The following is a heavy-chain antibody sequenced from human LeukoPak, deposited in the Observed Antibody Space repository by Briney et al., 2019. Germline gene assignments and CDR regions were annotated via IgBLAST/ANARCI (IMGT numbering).Heavy chain of an antibody. D-gene: IGHD3-22*01. CDR1: GFTFSSYS. V-gene: IGHV3-21*01. CDR2: ISSSSSYI. Sequence: GGSLRLSWAASGFTFSSYSMNWVRQAPGKGLEWVSSISSSSSYIYYADSVKGRFTISRDNAKNSLYLQMSSLRAEDTAVYYCARDGYYYDSSGSSHTYWGQGTLVTVSS. CDR3: ARDGYYYDSSGSSHTY. J-gene: IGHJ4*02.